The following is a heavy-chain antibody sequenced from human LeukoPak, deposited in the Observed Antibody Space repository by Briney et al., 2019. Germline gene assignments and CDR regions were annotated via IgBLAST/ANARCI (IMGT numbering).Heavy chain of an antibody. CDR1: GFTFSSYA. D-gene: IGHD6-6*01. CDR3: AKDSHSSSSRFDY. V-gene: IGHV3-23*01. CDR2: ISGSGGST. J-gene: IGHJ4*02. Sequence: GGTLRLSCAASGFTFSSYAMSWVRQAPGKGLEWVSAISGSGGSTYYADSVKGRFTISRDNSKNTLYLQINSLRAEDTAVYYCAKDSHSSSSRFDYWGQGTLVTVSS.